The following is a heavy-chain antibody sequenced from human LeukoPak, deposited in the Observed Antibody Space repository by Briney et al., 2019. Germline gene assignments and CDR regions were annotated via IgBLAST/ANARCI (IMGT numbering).Heavy chain of an antibody. D-gene: IGHD5-24*01. CDR2: IWYDGSNK. J-gene: IGHJ6*03. CDR3: ARSVEMATIVYYYYMDV. CDR1: GFTFSGYG. Sequence: GGSLRLSCAASGFTFSGYGMHWVRQAPGKGLEWVAVIWYDGSNKYYADSVKGRFTISRDNSKNTLYLQMNSLRVEDTAVYYCARSVEMATIVYYYYMDVWGKGTTVTVSS. V-gene: IGHV3-33*01.